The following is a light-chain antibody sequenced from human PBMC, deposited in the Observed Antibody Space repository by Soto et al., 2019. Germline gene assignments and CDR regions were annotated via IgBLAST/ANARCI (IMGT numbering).Light chain of an antibody. CDR3: QQYGSSGT. V-gene: IGKV3-20*01. CDR1: QTVSSSD. CDR2: AAS. J-gene: IGKJ1*01. Sequence: ESVLTQSPGTLSLTTGERATLSCRASQTVSSSDLAWYQHKPGQAPRLLIYAASSRATGIPVRFSGSGSGTDFTLTISRLEPEDFAVYYCQQYGSSGTFGQGTKVDIK.